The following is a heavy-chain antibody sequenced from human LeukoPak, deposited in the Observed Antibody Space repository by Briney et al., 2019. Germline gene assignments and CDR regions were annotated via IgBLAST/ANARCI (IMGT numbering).Heavy chain of an antibody. CDR3: ARGRRLGYCSSTSCYLVY. V-gene: IGHV3-23*01. J-gene: IGHJ4*02. D-gene: IGHD2-2*01. CDR2: ISGSGDNT. CDR1: GFTFSTYA. Sequence: GGSLRLSCAASGFTFSTYAMSWVRQAPGKGLGWVSGISGSGDNTYYADSVKGRFTISRDNSKNTLYLQMNSLRAEDTAVYYCARGRRLGYCSSTSCYLVYWGQGTLVTVSS.